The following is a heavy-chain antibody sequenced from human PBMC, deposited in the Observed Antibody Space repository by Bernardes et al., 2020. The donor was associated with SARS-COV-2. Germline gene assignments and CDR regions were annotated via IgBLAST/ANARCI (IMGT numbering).Heavy chain of an antibody. CDR1: GFTFSSYG. V-gene: IGHV3-33*01. CDR2: IWYDGSNK. Sequence: GGSLRLSCAASGFTFSSYGMHWVRQAPGKGLEWVAVIWYDGSNKYYADSVKGRFTISRDNSKNTLYLQMNSLRAEDTAVYYCARDRDGYNYFFDYWSQGTLVTVTS. D-gene: IGHD5-12*01. J-gene: IGHJ4*02. CDR3: ARDRDGYNYFFDY.